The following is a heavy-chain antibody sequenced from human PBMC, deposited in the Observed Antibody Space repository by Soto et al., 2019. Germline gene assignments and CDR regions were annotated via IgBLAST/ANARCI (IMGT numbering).Heavy chain of an antibody. Sequence: QVQLVQSGAEVKKPGASVKVSCKASGYTFTSYGISWVRQAPGQGLEWMGWISAYNGNTNYAQKLQGRVTMPTDTSTSTAYMELRSLRSDDTAVYYCARVKYSPPYYYYSGMDVWGQGTTVTVSS. CDR1: GYTFTSYG. J-gene: IGHJ6*02. D-gene: IGHD5-18*01. CDR2: ISAYNGNT. V-gene: IGHV1-18*01. CDR3: ARVKYSPPYYYYSGMDV.